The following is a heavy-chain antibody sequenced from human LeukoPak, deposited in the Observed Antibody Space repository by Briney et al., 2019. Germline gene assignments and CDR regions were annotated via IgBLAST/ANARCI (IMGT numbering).Heavy chain of an antibody. CDR1: GGSFSGYY. J-gene: IGHJ5*02. V-gene: IGHV4-34*01. CDR3: ARDLEDYGSVRPPSSPGPHKGWFDP. CDR2: INHSGST. D-gene: IGHD3-10*01. Sequence: SETLSLTCAVYGGSFSGYYWSWIRQPPGKGLEWIGEINHSGSTNYNPSLKSRVTISVDTSKNQFSLKLSSVTAADTAVYYCARDLEDYGSVRPPSSPGPHKGWFDPWGQGTLVTVSS.